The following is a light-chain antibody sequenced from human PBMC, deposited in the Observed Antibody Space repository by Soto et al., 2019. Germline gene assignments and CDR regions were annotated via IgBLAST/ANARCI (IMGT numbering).Light chain of an antibody. J-gene: IGKJ5*01. CDR1: KYINIY. CDR3: QQYENLPT. V-gene: IGKV1-33*01. CDR2: DAS. Sequence: DIQMTQSPSSLSASVGDRVTITFQANKYINIYLYGYQQKPWRDPKLLIYDASNLEAGVPSRFRGSGSGTDFTFTISRLQPEDIATYYCQQYENLPTFGQGTRLEIK.